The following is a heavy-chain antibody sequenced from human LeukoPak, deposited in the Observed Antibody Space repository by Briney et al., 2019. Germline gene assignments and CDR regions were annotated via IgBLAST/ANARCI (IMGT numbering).Heavy chain of an antibody. Sequence: SETLSLTCTVSGGSISTYYWSWIRQPAGKGLEWIGRIYTSGSTNYNPSLKSRVTMSVDTSKNQFSLKLSSVTAADTAVYSCARDRYYYDSSGSAFDIWGQGTMVTVSS. V-gene: IGHV4-4*07. CDR3: ARDRYYYDSSGSAFDI. CDR1: GGSISTYY. J-gene: IGHJ3*02. CDR2: IYTSGST. D-gene: IGHD3-22*01.